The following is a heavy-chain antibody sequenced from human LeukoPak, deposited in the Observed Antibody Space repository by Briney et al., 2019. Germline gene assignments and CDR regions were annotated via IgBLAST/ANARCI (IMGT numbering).Heavy chain of an antibody. V-gene: IGHV3-33*08. CDR2: LWYDGTNE. J-gene: IGHJ3*01. CDR1: GFTFSSYA. D-gene: IGHD3-16*01. CDR3: ARRGTPNAFDL. Sequence: GGSLRLSCAASGFTFSSYAIHWVRQAPGRGLEWVALLWYDGTNENYADSVKGRFTISRDNSKNTMYLQMNNLRAEDTAVYYCARRGTPNAFDLWGQGTMVTVSS.